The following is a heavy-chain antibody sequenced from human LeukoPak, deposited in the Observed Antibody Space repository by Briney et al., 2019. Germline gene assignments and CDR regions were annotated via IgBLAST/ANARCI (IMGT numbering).Heavy chain of an antibody. Sequence: VASVKVSCKVSGYTLTELSMHWVRQAPGKGLEWVGGFDPEDGETIYAQKFQGRVTMTRDMSTRTVYMELSSLRSEDTAVYYCARSGSFDYWGQGTLVTVSS. CDR1: GYTLTELS. CDR3: ARSGSFDY. V-gene: IGHV1-24*01. CDR2: FDPEDGET. J-gene: IGHJ4*02. D-gene: IGHD3-10*01.